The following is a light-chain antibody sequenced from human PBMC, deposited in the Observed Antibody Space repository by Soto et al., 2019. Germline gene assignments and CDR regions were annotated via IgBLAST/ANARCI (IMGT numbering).Light chain of an antibody. J-gene: IGKJ4*01. CDR1: QTISTY. CDR3: QHTYTQPIT. Sequence: DIPMTPSPSSLSASVGDRVTITCRANQTISTYLNWFQQKPGKAPKLLIYATSTLQSGVPSRFSGSGSGPDFTLAIRSLQPEDLATYYFQHTYTQPITFRGWVKEEI. V-gene: IGKV1-39*01. CDR2: ATS.